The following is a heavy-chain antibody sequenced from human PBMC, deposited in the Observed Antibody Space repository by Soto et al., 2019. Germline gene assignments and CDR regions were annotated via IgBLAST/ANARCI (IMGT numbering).Heavy chain of an antibody. V-gene: IGHV4-34*01. Sequence: QVQLQQWGAGLLKPSETLSLTCAVYGGSFSGYYWSWIRQPPGKGLEWIGEINQSGSTNYNPSLKSRVTISVDTSKNQFSLKLSAVTAADTAVYYCARAYSSSWSPFEYWGHGALVTVSS. CDR3: ARAYSSSWSPFEY. CDR2: INQSGST. D-gene: IGHD6-13*01. J-gene: IGHJ4*01. CDR1: GGSFSGYY.